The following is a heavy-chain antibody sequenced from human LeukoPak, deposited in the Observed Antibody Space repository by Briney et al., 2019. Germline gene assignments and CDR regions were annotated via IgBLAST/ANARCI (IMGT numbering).Heavy chain of an antibody. Sequence: GGSLRLSCAASGFTFSSYGMHWVRQAPGKGLEWVAVISYDGSNKYYADSVKGRFTISRDNSKNTLYLQMNSLRAEDTAVYYRAKDRGSRYFQHWGQGTLVTVSS. V-gene: IGHV3-30*18. CDR2: ISYDGSNK. J-gene: IGHJ1*01. CDR3: AKDRGSRYFQH. CDR1: GFTFSSYG.